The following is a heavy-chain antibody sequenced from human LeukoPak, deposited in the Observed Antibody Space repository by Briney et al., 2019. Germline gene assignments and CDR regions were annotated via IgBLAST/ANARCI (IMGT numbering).Heavy chain of an antibody. V-gene: IGHV3-7*01. Sequence: GGSLRLSCAASGFTFSGHWMSWVRQAPGKGLEWVANINQGGSDKYYVDSVKGRFTISRDNANNLLYLQMNSLRGEDTAVYYCTRDRSRAEVDWGQGTLVTVSS. D-gene: IGHD1-14*01. CDR2: INQGGSDK. CDR3: TRDRSRAEVD. J-gene: IGHJ4*02. CDR1: GFTFSGHW.